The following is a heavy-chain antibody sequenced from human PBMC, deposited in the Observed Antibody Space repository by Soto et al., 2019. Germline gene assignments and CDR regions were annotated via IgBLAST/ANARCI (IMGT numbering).Heavy chain of an antibody. V-gene: IGHV1-69*02. CDR1: GGTFSTYS. J-gene: IGHJ5*02. Sequence: QVQLVQSGAEVKKPGSSVNVSCKASGGTFSTYSIGWVRQAPGQGLEWMGRIIPILDMVDYAQKLQDRVTLTADKSTNTVYMGLSSLRSDDTAVYYCARGFAVVPAPDSGLNWFDPWGQGTLVTVSS. CDR3: ARGFAVVPAPDSGLNWFDP. CDR2: IIPILDMV. D-gene: IGHD2-2*01.